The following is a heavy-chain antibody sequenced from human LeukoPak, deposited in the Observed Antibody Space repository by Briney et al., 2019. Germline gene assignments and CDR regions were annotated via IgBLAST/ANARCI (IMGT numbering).Heavy chain of an antibody. CDR1: GFAFTNAW. Sequence: PGGSLRLSCVDSGFAFTNAWMSWVREAPGKGLEWIGRIKSKTDGETTNYAEPVRGRFTISRDDSKSAVYLQMNSLKIEDTAVYYCTTDLGTYYHGSQRLIPIDYWGQGTLVTVSS. CDR3: TTDLGTYYHGSQRLIPIDY. V-gene: IGHV3-15*01. J-gene: IGHJ4*02. CDR2: IKSKTDGETT. D-gene: IGHD3-10*01.